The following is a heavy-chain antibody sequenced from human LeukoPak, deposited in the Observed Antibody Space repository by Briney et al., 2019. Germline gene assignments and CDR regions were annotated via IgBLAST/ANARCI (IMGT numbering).Heavy chain of an antibody. Sequence: GGSLRLSCAASGFTFDDYAMHWVRQAPGKGLEWVSGISWNSGSIGYADSVKSRFTISRDNAKNSLYLQMNSLRAEDMALYYCATANRGLARTDAFDIWGQGTMVTVSS. CDR2: ISWNSGSI. J-gene: IGHJ3*02. CDR1: GFTFDDYA. CDR3: ATANRGLARTDAFDI. D-gene: IGHD3-10*01. V-gene: IGHV3-9*03.